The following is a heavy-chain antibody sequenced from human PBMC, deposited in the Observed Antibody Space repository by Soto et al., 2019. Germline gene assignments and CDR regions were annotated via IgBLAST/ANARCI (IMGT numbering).Heavy chain of an antibody. Sequence: GGSLRLSCAASGFTFSSYAMSWVRQAPGKGLEWVSGISCISGSIGYADSVKGRFTISRDNAKNSLYLQMNSLRAEDTALYYCVKDKLELLSNAFDIWGQGTMVTVSS. CDR3: VKDKLELLSNAFDI. J-gene: IGHJ3*02. CDR1: GFTFSSYA. V-gene: IGHV3-9*01. CDR2: ISCISGSI. D-gene: IGHD1-7*01.